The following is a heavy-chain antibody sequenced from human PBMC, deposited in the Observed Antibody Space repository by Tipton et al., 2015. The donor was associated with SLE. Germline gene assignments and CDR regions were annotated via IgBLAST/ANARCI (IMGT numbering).Heavy chain of an antibody. CDR3: AKEGIYDVVGLGGGMDV. D-gene: IGHD2-15*01. CDR1: GFTFSNYG. V-gene: IGHV3-30*18. Sequence: LRLSCAASGFTFSNYGMHWVRQAPGKGLEWVAVIWYDGSNKYYPDSVKGRFTISRDNSKNTLYLQMNSLRAEDTALYYCAKEGIYDVVGLGGGMDVWGQGTTVTVSS. J-gene: IGHJ6*02. CDR2: IWYDGSNK.